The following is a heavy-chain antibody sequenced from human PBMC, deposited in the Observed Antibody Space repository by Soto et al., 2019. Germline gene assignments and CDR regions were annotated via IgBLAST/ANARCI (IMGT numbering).Heavy chain of an antibody. CDR1: GGSVSSDTHY. CDR2: IYSSGST. J-gene: IGHJ6*02. Sequence: SETLSLTCTVSGGSVSSDTHYWSWIRQPPGKRLEWFGFIYSSGSTNYNPSLKSRVTMSVDTAKNQFSLKLRSVFVADTALYYCARFVRSCIGTTCYTRADVWGQGTTVT. CDR3: ARFVRSCIGTTCYTRADV. D-gene: IGHD2-2*02. V-gene: IGHV4-61*01.